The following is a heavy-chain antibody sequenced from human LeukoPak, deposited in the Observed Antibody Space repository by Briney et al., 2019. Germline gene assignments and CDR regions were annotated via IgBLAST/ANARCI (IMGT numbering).Heavy chain of an antibody. Sequence: ASVKVSCKTYGGTFSNYAINWVRQAPGQGLEWMGGIIPLFRTANYAQNFQGRVTITADESTRTAYMELSSLRSEDTAVYYCARIMEYCSSTSCYYGMDVWGQGTTVTVSS. J-gene: IGHJ6*02. D-gene: IGHD2-2*01. CDR2: IIPLFRTA. V-gene: IGHV1-69*13. CDR3: ARIMEYCSSTSCYYGMDV. CDR1: GGTFSNYA.